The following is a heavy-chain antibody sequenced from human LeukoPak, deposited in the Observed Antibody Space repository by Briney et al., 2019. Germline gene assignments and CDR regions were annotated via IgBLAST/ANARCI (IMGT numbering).Heavy chain of an antibody. CDR3: AKYIVVVPAAQIDYYYMDV. V-gene: IGHV4-61*02. Sequence: SETLSLTCTVSGGSISSGSYYWSWIRQPAGKGLEWFGRIYTSGSTNYNPSLKSRVTISVDTSKNQFSLKLSSVTAADTAVYYCAKYIVVVPAAQIDYYYMDVWGKGTTVTVSS. CDR2: IYTSGST. D-gene: IGHD2-2*01. J-gene: IGHJ6*03. CDR1: GGSISSGSYY.